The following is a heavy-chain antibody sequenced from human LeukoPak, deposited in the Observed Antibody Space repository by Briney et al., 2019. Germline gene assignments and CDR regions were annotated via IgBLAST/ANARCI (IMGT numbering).Heavy chain of an antibody. Sequence: GGSLRLSCAASRFTFNTYAVNWVRQAPGRGLEWVSAISGNGDITYYADSVRGRFTISRDNSKNTLYLQMNSLRAEDTAVYYCARVKRDCSGGSCYSYDYWGQGTLVTVSS. CDR3: ARVKRDCSGGSCYSYDY. D-gene: IGHD2-15*01. J-gene: IGHJ4*02. CDR1: RFTFNTYA. CDR2: ISGNGDIT. V-gene: IGHV3-23*01.